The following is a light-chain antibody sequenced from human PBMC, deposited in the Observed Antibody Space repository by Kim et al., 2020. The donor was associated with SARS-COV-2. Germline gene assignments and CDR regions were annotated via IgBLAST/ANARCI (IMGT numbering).Light chain of an antibody. J-gene: IGKJ4*01. V-gene: IGKV4-1*01. CDR1: QSILYSANNKNY. CDR2: WAS. Sequence: DIVMTQSPESLAVSLGERVTINCKSSQSILYSANNKNYLAWYQHKPGQSPKLLLYWASTRDAGVPERFSGGGSGTDFTLTISNLQSEDVAVYYCQQYYSTLSLSFGGGTKLEI. CDR3: QQYYSTLSLS.